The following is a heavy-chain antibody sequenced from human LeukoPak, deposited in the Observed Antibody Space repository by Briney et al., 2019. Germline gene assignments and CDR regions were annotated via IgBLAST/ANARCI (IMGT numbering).Heavy chain of an antibody. CDR2: IYYSGST. CDR3: ARGALGYCSSTSCYRIDY. D-gene: IGHD2-2*01. J-gene: IGHJ4*02. CDR1: GGSISSINYY. Sequence: SETLSLTCTVSGGSISSINYYWGWIRQPPGKGLEWIGSIYYSGSTYYNPSLKSRFTISVDTSKNQFSLKESSVTAADTAVYYCARGALGYCSSTSCYRIDYWGQGTLVTVSS. V-gene: IGHV4-39*07.